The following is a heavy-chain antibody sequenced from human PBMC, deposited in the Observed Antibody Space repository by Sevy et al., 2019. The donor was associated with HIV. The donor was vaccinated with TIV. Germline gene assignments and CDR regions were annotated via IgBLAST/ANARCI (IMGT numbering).Heavy chain of an antibody. J-gene: IGHJ6*02. Sequence: GGSLRLSCAASGFTFSSYSMNWARQAPGKGLEWVSYISSSSSTIYYADSVKGRFTISRDNAKNSLYLQMNSLRDEDTAVYYCARDREGYSYGYLSYYYYYGMDVWGQGTTVTVSS. CDR3: ARDREGYSYGYLSYYYYYGMDV. CDR2: ISSSSSTI. V-gene: IGHV3-48*02. CDR1: GFTFSSYS. D-gene: IGHD5-18*01.